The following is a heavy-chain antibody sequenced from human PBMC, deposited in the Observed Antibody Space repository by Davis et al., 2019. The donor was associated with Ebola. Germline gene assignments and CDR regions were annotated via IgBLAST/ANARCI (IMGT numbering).Heavy chain of an antibody. J-gene: IGHJ6*02. Sequence: GESLKISCAVSEFTVSDNYMGWVRQAPGKGLEWVSVIYSGGTTYYADSVKGRFTISRDNSKNTVYLQMNSLSAEDTAVYYCAKDPYGGSCSSTTCFIGEDVWGQGTTVTVSS. CDR2: IYSGGTT. CDR3: AKDPYGGSCSSTTCFIGEDV. D-gene: IGHD2-2*01. CDR1: EFTVSDNY. V-gene: IGHV3-53*01.